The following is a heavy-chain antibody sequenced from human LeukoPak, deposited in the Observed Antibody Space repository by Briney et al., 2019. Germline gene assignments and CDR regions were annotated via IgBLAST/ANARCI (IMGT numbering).Heavy chain of an antibody. CDR3: ARYCSGSSCLDY. CDR2: IYYSGST. CDR1: GGSISSYY. V-gene: IGHV4-59*01. D-gene: IGHD2-15*01. J-gene: IGHJ4*02. Sequence: SETLSLTCTVSGGSISSYYWSWIRQPPGKGLEWIGYIYYSGSTNYNPSLKSRVTISVDTSKNQFSLKLSSVTAADTAVYYCARYCSGSSCLDYWGQGTLVTVSS.